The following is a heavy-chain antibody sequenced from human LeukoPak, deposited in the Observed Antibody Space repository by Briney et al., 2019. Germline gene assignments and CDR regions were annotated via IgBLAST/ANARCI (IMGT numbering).Heavy chain of an antibody. CDR2: ISSSSSCI. CDR1: GFTFSSYS. V-gene: IGHV3-21*01. D-gene: IGHD2-2*02. J-gene: IGHJ5*02. Sequence: GGSLRLSCAASGFTFSSYSMNWVRQAPGKGLEWVSSISSSSSCIYYADSVKGRFTISRDNAENSLYLQMNSLRAEDTAVYYCARDHCSSTSCYTGPNWFDPWGQGTLVTVSS. CDR3: ARDHCSSTSCYTGPNWFDP.